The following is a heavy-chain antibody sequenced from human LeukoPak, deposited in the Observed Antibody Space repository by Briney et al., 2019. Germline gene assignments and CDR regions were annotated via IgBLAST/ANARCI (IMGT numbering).Heavy chain of an antibody. D-gene: IGHD3-22*01. CDR2: IYYSGST. CDR1: GGSISSSSYY. Sequence: PSETLSLTCTVSGGSISSSSYYWGWIRQPPGKGLEWIGSIYYSGSTSYNPSLKSRVTISVDTSKNQFSLKLSSVTAADTAVYYCARHRMYYYDSSGRGVADAFDIWGQGTMVTVSS. CDR3: ARHRMYYYDSSGRGVADAFDI. V-gene: IGHV4-39*01. J-gene: IGHJ3*02.